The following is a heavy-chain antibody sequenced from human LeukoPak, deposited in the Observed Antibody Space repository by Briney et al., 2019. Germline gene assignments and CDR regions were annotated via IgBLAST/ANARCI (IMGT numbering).Heavy chain of an antibody. V-gene: IGHV1-8*01. CDR3: ARKYYDILTGYSYYYYYMDV. CDR1: GYTFTSYD. CDR2: MNPNSGNT. Sequence: ASVKVSCKASGYTFTSYDINWVRQATGQGLEWMGWMNPNSGNTGYAQKFQGRVTITRNTSISTAYMELSSLRSEDTAVYYCARKYYDILTGYSYYYYYMDVWGKGTTVTVSS. D-gene: IGHD3-9*01. J-gene: IGHJ6*03.